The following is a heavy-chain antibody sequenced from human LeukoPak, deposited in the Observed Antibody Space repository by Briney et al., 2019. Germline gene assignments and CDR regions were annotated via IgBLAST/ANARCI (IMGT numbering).Heavy chain of an antibody. V-gene: IGHV3-48*01. CDR1: GFTFSDYS. CDR2: IDSSSATV. CDR3: ADTKTFYYETSSYPYYYYYYYMNV. J-gene: IGHJ6*03. D-gene: IGHD3-22*01. Sequence: GGSLRLSCAASGFTFSDYSMNWVRQAPGQGLEWISYIDSSSATVYYADSVKGRFTVSRDNAKKSLYLQMNGLRVEDSAVYYCADTKTFYYETSSYPYYYYYYYMNVWGRGTTVTVSS.